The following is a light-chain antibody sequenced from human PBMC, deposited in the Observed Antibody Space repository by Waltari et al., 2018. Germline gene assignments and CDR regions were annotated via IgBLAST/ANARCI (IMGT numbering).Light chain of an antibody. V-gene: IGLV2-11*01. CDR1: SSDVGRYNY. CDR2: DVS. Sequence: QSALTQSRSVSGSPGQSVTISCTGTSSDVGRYNYVSWYQQHPGKAPKLMIYDVSKRPSGVPDRFSGSKSGNTASLTISGLQDEDEADYYCCSYAGSYTLVFGGGTKLTVL. J-gene: IGLJ3*02. CDR3: CSYAGSYTLV.